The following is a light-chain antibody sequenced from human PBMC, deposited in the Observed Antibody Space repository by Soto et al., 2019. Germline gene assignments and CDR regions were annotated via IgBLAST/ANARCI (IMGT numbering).Light chain of an antibody. Sequence: QSALTQPRSVPGSPGQSVTISCTGTTSDVGGYNYVSWYQQHPGKAPKLMIYDVTKRPSGVPDRFSGSKSGNTASLTISGLQAEDEADYYCSSYTSSSTPVVFGGGTKLTVL. CDR3: SSYTSSSTPVV. J-gene: IGLJ2*01. CDR1: TSDVGGYNY. V-gene: IGLV2-11*01. CDR2: DVT.